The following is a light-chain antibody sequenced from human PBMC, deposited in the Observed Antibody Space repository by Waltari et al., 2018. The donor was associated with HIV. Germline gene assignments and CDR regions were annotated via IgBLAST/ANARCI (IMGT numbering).Light chain of an antibody. CDR3: LAWDDSLSAWV. CDR1: SSNIGSNY. Sequence: QSVLTQPPSASGTPGQSVTISCSGSSSNIGSNYVYWYQQFPGTTPKLLIYRNDLRPSGVPDRFSNSKSDTSASLAISGLRSEDEADYYCLAWDDSLSAWVFGGGTKLTVL. CDR2: RND. V-gene: IGLV1-47*01. J-gene: IGLJ3*02.